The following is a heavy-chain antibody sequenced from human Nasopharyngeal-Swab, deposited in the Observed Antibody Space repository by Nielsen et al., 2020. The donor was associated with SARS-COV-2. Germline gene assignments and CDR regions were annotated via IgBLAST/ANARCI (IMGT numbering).Heavy chain of an antibody. CDR1: GGSISSFY. D-gene: IGHD3-9*01. CDR3: ARDSGPPGYLNVYYYYGMDV. J-gene: IGHJ6*02. Sequence: SETLSLTCTVSGGSISSFYWSWIRQPAGKGLQWIGRIYTSGSTNYNPTNYNPTNYNPSLKSRVTMSVDTSKNQFSLRLSSVTAADTAVYYCARDSGPPGYLNVYYYYGMDVWGQGTTVTVSS. V-gene: IGHV4-4*07. CDR2: IYTSGSTNYNPTNYNPT.